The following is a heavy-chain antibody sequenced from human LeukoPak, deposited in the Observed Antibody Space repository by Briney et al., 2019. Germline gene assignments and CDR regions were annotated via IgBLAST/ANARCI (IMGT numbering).Heavy chain of an antibody. V-gene: IGHV4-38-2*01. Sequence: SETLSLTCAVSGYSISSGYYWGWIRPPPGKGLEWIGRIYPSGTTYYNPSLKSRVTMSVNTAKNQFSLKLSSVTAADTAVYYCAKNHYDSSGYAWYFDLWGRGTLVTVSS. CDR1: GYSISSGYY. D-gene: IGHD3-22*01. CDR3: AKNHYDSSGYAWYFDL. J-gene: IGHJ2*01. CDR2: IYPSGTT.